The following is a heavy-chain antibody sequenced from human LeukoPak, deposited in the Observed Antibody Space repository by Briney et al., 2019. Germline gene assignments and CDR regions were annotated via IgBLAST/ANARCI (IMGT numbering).Heavy chain of an antibody. CDR2: IIPILDIT. Sequence: GASVKVSCKASGGTFSGSAISWVRQAPGQGLEWMGRIIPILDITNYAQKFQGRVTITADKSTGTVYMELSSLRSEDTAVYYCAGVPPRVPGSGTDYYFDGWGQGTLVTVSS. CDR1: GGTFSGSA. CDR3: AGVPPRVPGSGTDYYFDG. D-gene: IGHD2-2*01. J-gene: IGHJ4*02. V-gene: IGHV1-69*04.